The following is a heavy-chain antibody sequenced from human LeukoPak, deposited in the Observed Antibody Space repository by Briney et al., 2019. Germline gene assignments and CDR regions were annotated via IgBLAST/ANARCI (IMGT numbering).Heavy chain of an antibody. CDR2: ISGSRSDI. Sequence: PGGSLRLSCAVSGFTLSTYSMSWVRQAPGKGLEWVSSISGSRSDIYYADSVKGRFTISSDTAKNSLYLQMNSLRAEDTAVYYCARGPGIAVAPLQHWGQGTLVTASS. J-gene: IGHJ1*01. V-gene: IGHV3-21*01. CDR1: GFTLSTYS. CDR3: ARGPGIAVAPLQH. D-gene: IGHD6-19*01.